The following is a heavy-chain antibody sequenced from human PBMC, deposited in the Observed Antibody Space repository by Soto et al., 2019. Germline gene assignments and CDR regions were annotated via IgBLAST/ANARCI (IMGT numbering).Heavy chain of an antibody. CDR3: ARDGDGYNY. V-gene: IGHV4-61*01. J-gene: IGHJ4*02. D-gene: IGHD5-12*01. Sequence: SETLSLTCTVSGGSVGSGSYYWGWVRQPPGKGLEWIGYIYSSGSTSYNPSLKSRVTISVDTSKNQFSLKLSSVTAADTAVYYCARDGDGYNYWGQGTLVTVSS. CDR1: GGSVGSGSYY. CDR2: IYSSGST.